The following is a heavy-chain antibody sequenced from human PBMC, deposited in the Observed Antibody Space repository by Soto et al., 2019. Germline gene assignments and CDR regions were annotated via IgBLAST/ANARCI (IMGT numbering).Heavy chain of an antibody. CDR1: GFTFSSYA. J-gene: IGHJ4*02. CDR3: AREDVVVVAAIDY. Sequence: QVQLVESGGGVVQPGRSLRLSCAASGFTFSSYAMHWVRQAPGKGLEWVAVISYDGSNKYYADSVKGRFTISRDNSKNTLDLQMNSRRAEDTAVYYCAREDVVVVAAIDYWGQGTLVTVSS. V-gene: IGHV3-30-3*01. CDR2: ISYDGSNK. D-gene: IGHD2-15*01.